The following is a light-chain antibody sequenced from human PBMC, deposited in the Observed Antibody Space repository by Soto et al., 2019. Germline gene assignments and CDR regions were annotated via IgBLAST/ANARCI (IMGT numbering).Light chain of an antibody. Sequence: EIVMTQSPATLSVSPGERATLSCRASQSVSSNLAWYQQKPGQAPRLLIYGASTRATGIPARFSGSGSGTEFTLTISSLQSEDFAVYYCQQYNNWPPSFXPGTKVDIK. CDR1: QSVSSN. J-gene: IGKJ3*01. CDR3: QQYNNWPPS. V-gene: IGKV3-15*01. CDR2: GAS.